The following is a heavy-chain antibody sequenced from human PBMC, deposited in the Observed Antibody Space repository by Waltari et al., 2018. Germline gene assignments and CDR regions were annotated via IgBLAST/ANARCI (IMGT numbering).Heavy chain of an antibody. V-gene: IGHV1-69*12. CDR2: IIPIFGTA. D-gene: IGHD2-2*01. J-gene: IGHJ3*02. CDR1: GGTFSSYA. Sequence: QVQLVQSGAEVKKPGSSVKVSCKASGGTFSSYAISWVRQAPGQGLEWMGGIIPIFGTANYAQKFQGRVTITADESTSTAYMELSSLRSEDTAVYYCASLGYCSSTSCGNAFDIWGQGTMVTVSS. CDR3: ASLGYCSSTSCGNAFDI.